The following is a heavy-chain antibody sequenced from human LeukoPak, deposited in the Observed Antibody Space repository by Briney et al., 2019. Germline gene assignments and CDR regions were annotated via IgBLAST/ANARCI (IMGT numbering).Heavy chain of an antibody. J-gene: IGHJ4*02. V-gene: IGHV7-4-1*02. CDR3: ARGVRVTDY. CDR1: GYTFTSYD. Sequence: ASVKVSCKASGYTFTSYDINWVRQATGQGLEWMGWINTNTGNPTYAQGFTGRFVFSLDTSVSTAYLQISSLKAEDTAVYYCARGVRVTDYWGQGTLVTVSS. CDR2: INTNTGNP. D-gene: IGHD4/OR15-4a*01.